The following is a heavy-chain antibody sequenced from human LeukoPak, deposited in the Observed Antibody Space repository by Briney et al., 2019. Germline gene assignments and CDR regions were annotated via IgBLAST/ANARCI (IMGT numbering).Heavy chain of an antibody. Sequence: PGGSLRLSCAASGFILSNYWMHWVRQAPGEGLVWVSHMNEDGRRTDNAGSVRGRFTISRDIAKNTLFLQMNSLRAEDTAVYHCVRDFGGEEDFWGQGTLVTVSS. J-gene: IGHJ4*02. V-gene: IGHV3-74*01. CDR3: VRDFGGEEDF. CDR2: MNEDGRRT. D-gene: IGHD2-15*01. CDR1: GFILSNYW.